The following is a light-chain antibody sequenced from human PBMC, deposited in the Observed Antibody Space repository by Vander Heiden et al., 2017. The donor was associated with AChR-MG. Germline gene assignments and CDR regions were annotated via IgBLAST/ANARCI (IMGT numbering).Light chain of an antibody. CDR3: QQASNWPPEYP. J-gene: IGKJ2*01. CDR2: GAS. V-gene: IGKV3-15*01. CDR1: LSISNN. Sequence: EIVMTQSPATLSVSPGERATLSCRASLSISNNLVWYQQKPGQAPRLLIYGASTRATGIPDRFSGSGSGTEFTLTISSLQSEDFAVYYCQQASNWPPEYPFGQGTKVEIK.